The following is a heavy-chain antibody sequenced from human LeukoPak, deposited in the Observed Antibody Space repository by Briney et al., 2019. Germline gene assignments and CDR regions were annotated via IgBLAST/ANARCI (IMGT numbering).Heavy chain of an antibody. CDR3: ARETEMANLDY. J-gene: IGHJ4*02. CDR1: GFTFSAYS. V-gene: IGHV3-48*04. Sequence: GGSLRLSCAASGFTFSAYSMNWVRQAPGKGLEGVSFISGGGDTIYNAHSVKGRFTISRDNAKKSLYLQMNSLRAEDTAVYYCARETEMANLDYWGQGTLVTVSS. CDR2: ISGGGDTI. D-gene: IGHD5-24*01.